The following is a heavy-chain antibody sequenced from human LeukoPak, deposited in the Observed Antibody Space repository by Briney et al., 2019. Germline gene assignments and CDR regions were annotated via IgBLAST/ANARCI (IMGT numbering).Heavy chain of an antibody. V-gene: IGHV4-59*01. D-gene: IGHD3-9*01. CDR1: GGSISSYY. Sequence: SETLSLTCTVSGGSISSYYWSWIRQPPGKGLEWIGDIYYIGGTNYNPSLKSRVTISVDTSKNQFSLKLSSVTAADTAVYYCARGGARYYDILTGYYTEPFDYWGQGTLVTVSS. CDR3: ARGGARYYDILTGYYTEPFDY. J-gene: IGHJ4*02. CDR2: IYYIGGT.